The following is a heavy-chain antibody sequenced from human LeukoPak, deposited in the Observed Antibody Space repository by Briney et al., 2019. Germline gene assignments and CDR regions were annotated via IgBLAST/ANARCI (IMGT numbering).Heavy chain of an antibody. V-gene: IGHV3-30*03. D-gene: IGHD5-12*01. CDR3: ARGYNGYDYYFDY. Sequence: GGSLRLSCAASGFTFSSYGMHWVRQAPGKGLEWVAVISCDGSNKYYADSVKGRFTISRDNSKNTLYLQMNSLRAEDTAVYYCARGYNGYDYYFDYWGQGTLVTVSS. CDR2: ISCDGSNK. J-gene: IGHJ4*02. CDR1: GFTFSSYG.